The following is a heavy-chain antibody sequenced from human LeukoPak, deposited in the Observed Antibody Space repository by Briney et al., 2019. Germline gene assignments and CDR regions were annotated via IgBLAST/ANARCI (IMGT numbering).Heavy chain of an antibody. CDR2: ISSSGSTI. Sequence: PGGSLRLSCAASGFTFSSYEMNWVRQAPGKGLEWVSYISSSGSTIYYADSVKGRFTISRDNAKNSLYLQMNSLRAEDTAVYYCARDPYSGGYWNYYYYYMDVWGKGTTVTISS. CDR1: GFTFSSYE. CDR3: ARDPYSGGYWNYYYYYMDV. V-gene: IGHV3-48*03. D-gene: IGHD1-26*01. J-gene: IGHJ6*03.